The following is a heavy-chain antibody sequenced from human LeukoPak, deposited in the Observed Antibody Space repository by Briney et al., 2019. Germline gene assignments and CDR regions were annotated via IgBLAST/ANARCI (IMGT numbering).Heavy chain of an antibody. V-gene: IGHV4-30-4*08. CDR1: GGSISSGDYY. CDR2: IYTSGST. D-gene: IGHD6-6*01. CDR3: ASSLIAAHDY. J-gene: IGHJ4*02. Sequence: SETLSLTCTVSGGSISSGDYYWSWIRQPPGKGLEWIGYIYTSGSTNYNPSLKSRVTISVDTSKNQFSLKLSSVTAADTAVYYCASSLIAAHDYWGQGTLVTVSS.